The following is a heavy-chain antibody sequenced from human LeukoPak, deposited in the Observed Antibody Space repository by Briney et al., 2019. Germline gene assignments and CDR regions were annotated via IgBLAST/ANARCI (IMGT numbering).Heavy chain of an antibody. CDR2: IHHSGST. D-gene: IGHD5-12*01. CDR1: GGSITSYY. Sequence: SETLSLTCTVSGGSITSYYWSWIRQPPGKGLEWIGYIHHSGSTNYNPSLKSRVTISVDTSKNQFSLKLTSVTAADTAVYYCARGQYSGYFWGQGTLVTVSS. J-gene: IGHJ4*02. CDR3: ARGQYSGYF. V-gene: IGHV4-59*01.